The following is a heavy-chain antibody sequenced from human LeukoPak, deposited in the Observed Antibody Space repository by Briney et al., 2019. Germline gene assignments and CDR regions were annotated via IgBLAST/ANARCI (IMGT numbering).Heavy chain of an antibody. Sequence: PGGSLRLSCAASGFTFSTYGMNWVRQAPGKGLEWVSGIRGSGGSTKYADSVKGRFTISRDNSKNTLYLQMNSLRVEDTAVYYCARDSSMLRGPLVIYYFDFWGQGTLVTVSS. J-gene: IGHJ4*02. CDR1: GFTFSTYG. D-gene: IGHD3-10*01. V-gene: IGHV3-23*01. CDR3: ARDSSMLRGPLVIYYFDF. CDR2: IRGSGGST.